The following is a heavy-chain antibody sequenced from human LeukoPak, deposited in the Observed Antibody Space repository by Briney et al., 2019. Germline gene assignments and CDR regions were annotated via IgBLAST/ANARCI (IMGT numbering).Heavy chain of an antibody. J-gene: IGHJ3*02. CDR2: IYASGCT. CDR1: GGPLSSYY. V-gene: IGHV4-4*07. D-gene: IGHD3-10*01. Sequence: PSDALSLTCTVSGGPLSSYYWSWIRQPAGKGLEWIGRIYASGCTDYNPSLKSRVTVSVDTSKNQFSLKLNSVTAADTAVYYCARFRDYKEAFDIWGQGTMVTVSS. CDR3: ARFRDYKEAFDI.